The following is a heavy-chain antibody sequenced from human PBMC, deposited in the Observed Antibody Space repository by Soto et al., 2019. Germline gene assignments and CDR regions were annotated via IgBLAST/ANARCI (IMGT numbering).Heavy chain of an antibody. CDR2: ISQSGNT. Sequence: SETLSLTCSIYSGSFSGYYWSWIRQPPGKGLEWIGEISQSGNTNYSPSLKSRVSISIDTSKKQFSLNLASVSAADTAVYYCARAPKVSGSSQTRPDFWGQGTVVTVSS. J-gene: IGHJ4*03. D-gene: IGHD6-6*01. V-gene: IGHV4-34*01. CDR1: SGSFSGYY. CDR3: ARAPKVSGSSQTRPDF.